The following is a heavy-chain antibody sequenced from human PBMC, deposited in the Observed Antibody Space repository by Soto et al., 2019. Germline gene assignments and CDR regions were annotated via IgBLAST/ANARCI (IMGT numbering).Heavy chain of an antibody. CDR1: GGTFSSYA. V-gene: IGHV1-69*06. Sequence: QVQLVQSGAEVKRPGSSVKVSCKASGGTFSSYAISWVRQAPGQGLEWMGGIIPIFGTANYAQKFQGRVTITADKSTSTAYMELSSLRSEDTAVYYCAYTYSSSWPALLQLDYWGQGTLVTVSS. CDR3: AYTYSSSWPALLQLDY. CDR2: IIPIFGTA. D-gene: IGHD6-13*01. J-gene: IGHJ4*02.